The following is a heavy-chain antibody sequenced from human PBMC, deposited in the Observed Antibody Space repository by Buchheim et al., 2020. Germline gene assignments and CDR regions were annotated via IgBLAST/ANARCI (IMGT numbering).Heavy chain of an antibody. D-gene: IGHD4-11*01. CDR1: GSTFSSYA. V-gene: IGHV3-23*01. CDR2: ISGSGGST. CDR3: AKDGGATTENYYYYGMDV. Sequence: EVQLLESGGGLVQPGGSLRLSCAASGSTFSSYAMSWVRQAPGQGLEWVSAISGSGGSTYYADSVKGRFTISRDNSKNTLHLQMNSLRAEDTAVYYCAKDGGATTENYYYYGMDVWGQGTT. J-gene: IGHJ6*02.